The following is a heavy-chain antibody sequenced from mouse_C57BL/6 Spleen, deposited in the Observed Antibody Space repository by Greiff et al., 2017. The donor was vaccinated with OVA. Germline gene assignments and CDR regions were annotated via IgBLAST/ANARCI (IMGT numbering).Heavy chain of an antibody. V-gene: IGHV1-50*01. J-gene: IGHJ2*01. CDR1: GYTFTSYW. D-gene: IGHD4-1*01. CDR3: AREVGKLAYY. CDR2: IDPSDSYT. Sequence: VQLQQPGAELVKPGASVKLSCKASGYTFTSYWMQWVKQRPGQGLEWIGEIDPSDSYTNYNQKFKGKATLTVDTSSSTAYMQLSSLTSEDSAVYYCAREVGKLAYYWGQGTTLTVSS.